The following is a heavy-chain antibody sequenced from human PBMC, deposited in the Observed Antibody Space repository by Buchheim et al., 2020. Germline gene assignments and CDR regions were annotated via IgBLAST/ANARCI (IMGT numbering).Heavy chain of an antibody. J-gene: IGHJ6*02. CDR3: ASRSIAVADPGGMDV. D-gene: IGHD6-19*01. CDR1: GYTFTSYY. Sequence: QVQLVQSGAEVKKPGASVKVSCKASGYTFTSYYMHWVRQAPGQGLEWMGIINPSGGSTSYAQKFQGRVTMTRDKSTSTVYMELSSLRSEDTAVYYCASRSIAVADPGGMDVWGQGTT. CDR2: INPSGGST. V-gene: IGHV1-46*01.